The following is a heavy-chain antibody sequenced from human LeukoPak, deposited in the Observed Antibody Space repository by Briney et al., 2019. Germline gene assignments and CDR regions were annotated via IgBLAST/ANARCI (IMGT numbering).Heavy chain of an antibody. Sequence: GESLKISCKTSRYSFSSFWIGWVRQMPGKGLEWMGIIYPGDSETRYSPSFQGQVTFSADKSINTAYLQWSSLKASDTAMYYCARADSRSQFDYWGQGTLVTVSS. CDR2: IYPGDSET. CDR1: RYSFSSFW. CDR3: ARADSRSQFDY. D-gene: IGHD6-6*01. V-gene: IGHV5-51*01. J-gene: IGHJ4*02.